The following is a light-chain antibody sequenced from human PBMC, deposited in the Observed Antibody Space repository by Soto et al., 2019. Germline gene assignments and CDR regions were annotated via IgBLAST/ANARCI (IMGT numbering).Light chain of an antibody. CDR2: KAS. V-gene: IGKV1-5*03. J-gene: IGKJ1*01. CDR1: QSISSW. CDR3: QHYGSSSPWT. Sequence: DIQMTQSPSTLSASVGDRVTITCRASQSISSWLAWYQQKPGRAPKLLIYKASSLETGVPSRFSGSGSGTEFTLIISSPPHDDFASDYCQHYGSSSPWTFGQGTKVEIK.